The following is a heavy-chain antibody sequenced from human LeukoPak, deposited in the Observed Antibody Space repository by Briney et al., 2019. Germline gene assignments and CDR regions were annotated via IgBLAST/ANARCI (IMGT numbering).Heavy chain of an antibody. CDR2: IYTSGST. CDR3: ARTSIVGAAYYYYYMDV. Sequence: SQTLSLTCTVSGGSISSGSYYWSWIRQPAGKGLEWIGRIYTSGSTNYNPSLKSRVTISVDTSKNQFSLKLSSVTAADTAVDYCARTSIVGAAYYYYYMDVWGKGTTVTISS. D-gene: IGHD6-19*01. J-gene: IGHJ6*03. V-gene: IGHV4-61*02. CDR1: GGSISSGSYY.